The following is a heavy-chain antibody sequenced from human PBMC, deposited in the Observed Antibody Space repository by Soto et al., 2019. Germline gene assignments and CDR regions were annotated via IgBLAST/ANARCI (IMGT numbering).Heavy chain of an antibody. J-gene: IGHJ4*02. V-gene: IGHV4-39*07. CDR3: ARDKITGLFDY. D-gene: IGHD2-8*02. Sequence: SETLSLTCTVSGGSISSSSYYWGWIRQPPGKGLEWIGSFNHSGSTNYNPSLKSRVTISVDTSKNQFSLKLTSVTAADTAVYYCARDKITGLFDYWGQGTLVTV. CDR2: FNHSGST. CDR1: GGSISSSSYY.